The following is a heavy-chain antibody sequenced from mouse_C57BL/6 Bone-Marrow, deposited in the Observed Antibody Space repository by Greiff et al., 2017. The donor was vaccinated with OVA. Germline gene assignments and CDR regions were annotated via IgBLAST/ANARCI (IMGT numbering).Heavy chain of an antibody. CDR2: IDPSDSYT. CDR1: GYTFTSYW. CDR3: ARPARYAMDY. V-gene: IGHV1-59*01. Sequence: VQLQQPGAELVRPGTSVKLSCKASGYTFTSYWMHWVKQRPGQGLEWIGVIDPSDSYTNYNQKFKGKATLTVDTSSSTAYMQLSSLTSEDSAVYYCARPARYAMDYWGQGTSVTVSS. J-gene: IGHJ4*01.